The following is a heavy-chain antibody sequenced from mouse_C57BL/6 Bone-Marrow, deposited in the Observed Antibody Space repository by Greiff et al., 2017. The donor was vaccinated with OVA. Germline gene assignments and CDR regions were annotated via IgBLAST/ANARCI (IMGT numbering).Heavy chain of an antibody. Sequence: VQRVESGAELVRPGASVTLSCKASGYTFTDYEMHWVKQTPVHGLEWIGAIDPETGGTAYNQKFKGKAILTADKSSSTAYMELRSLTSEDSAVYYCTRGGLWAMDYWGQGTSVTVSS. D-gene: IGHD1-1*02. CDR1: GYTFTDYE. CDR2: IDPETGGT. J-gene: IGHJ4*01. V-gene: IGHV1-15*01. CDR3: TRGGLWAMDY.